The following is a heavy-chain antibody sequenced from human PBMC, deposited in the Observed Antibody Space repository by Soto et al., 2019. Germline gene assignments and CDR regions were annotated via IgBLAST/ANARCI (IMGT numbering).Heavy chain of an antibody. D-gene: IGHD4-17*01. CDR2: ISSNGGST. J-gene: IGHJ2*01. Sequence: PGGSLRLSCAASGFTFSSYAMHWVRQAPGKGLEYVSAISSNGGSTYYANSVKGRFTISRDNSKNTLYLQMGSLRAEDMAVYYCASLLSIVYDYGDYRKNWYFDLWGRGTLVPVSS. CDR1: GFTFSSYA. CDR3: ASLLSIVYDYGDYRKNWYFDL. V-gene: IGHV3-64*01.